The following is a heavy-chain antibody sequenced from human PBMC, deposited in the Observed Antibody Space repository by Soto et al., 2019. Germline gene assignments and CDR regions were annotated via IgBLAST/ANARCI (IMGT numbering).Heavy chain of an antibody. CDR2: IIPILGIA. J-gene: IGHJ6*02. V-gene: IGHV1-69*10. CDR3: ARGVPSGNYYYGMDV. CDR1: GGTFSSYA. Sequence: GASVKVSCKASGGTFSSYAISWVRQAPGQGLEWMGGIIPILGIANYAQKFQGRVTITADKSTSTAYMELSSLRSEDTAVYYCARGVPSGNYYYGMDVWGQGTTVTVSS. D-gene: IGHD6-25*01.